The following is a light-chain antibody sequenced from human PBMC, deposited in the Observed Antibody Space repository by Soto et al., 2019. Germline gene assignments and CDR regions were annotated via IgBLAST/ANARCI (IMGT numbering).Light chain of an antibody. CDR2: DVS. V-gene: IGKV1-5*01. CDR1: QNINRW. J-gene: IGKJ1*01. Sequence: DIQMTQSPSTLSASVGDRVTITCRASQNINRWLAWYQKKPGKAPQLLIYDVSILQSGVPSRFSGGGSETEFTLAISSLKADDFATYYCQPYSSYSSFGQGTKLEIK. CDR3: QPYSSYSS.